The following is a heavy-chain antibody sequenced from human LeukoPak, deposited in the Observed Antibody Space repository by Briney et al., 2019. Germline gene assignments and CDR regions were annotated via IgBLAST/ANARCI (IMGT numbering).Heavy chain of an antibody. CDR3: ARVQLRGYSYGSWFYYGMDV. V-gene: IGHV1-46*01. CDR2: IYPRDGST. CDR1: GYTFTSNY. J-gene: IGHJ6*02. D-gene: IGHD5-18*01. Sequence: ASVKVSCKASGYTFTSNYIHWVRQAPGQGLEWMGMIYPRDGSTSYAQKFQGRVTVTRDTSTSTVHMELSSLRSEDAAVYYCARVQLRGYSYGSWFYYGMDVWGQGTTVTVSS.